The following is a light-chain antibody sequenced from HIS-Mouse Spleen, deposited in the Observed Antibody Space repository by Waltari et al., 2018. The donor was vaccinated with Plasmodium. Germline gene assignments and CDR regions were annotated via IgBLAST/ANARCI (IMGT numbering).Light chain of an antibody. V-gene: IGLV2-8*01. CDR3: SSYAGSNNLV. CDR1: SSDVGGYNY. CDR2: EIS. J-gene: IGLJ2*01. Sequence: QSALTTPPSASGSPGQSVTISCPGTSSDVGGYNYVSWYQQHQGKAPKLMIYEISKRPSGVPDRFSGSKSGNTASLTVSGLQAEDEADYYCSSYAGSNNLVFGGGTKLTVL.